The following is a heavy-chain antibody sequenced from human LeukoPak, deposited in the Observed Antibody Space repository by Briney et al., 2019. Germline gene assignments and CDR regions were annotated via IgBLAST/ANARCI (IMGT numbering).Heavy chain of an antibody. Sequence: GGSLRLSCAASGFTFSSYEMNWVRQAPGKGLEWVSYISSSGSTKYYADSVKGRFTISRDNPKNTLYLQMTNLRDEDTALYFCAKGQGFSSTWYADHWGQGTLVTVSS. CDR1: GFTFSSYE. CDR2: ISSSGSTK. D-gene: IGHD6-13*01. CDR3: AKGQGFSSTWYADH. J-gene: IGHJ5*02. V-gene: IGHV3-48*03.